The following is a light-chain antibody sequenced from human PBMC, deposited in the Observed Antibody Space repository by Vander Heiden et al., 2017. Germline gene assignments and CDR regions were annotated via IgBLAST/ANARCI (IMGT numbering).Light chain of an antibody. CDR3: QAWDSSTAV. J-gene: IGLJ2*01. CDR1: KLGDKY. CDR2: QDS. Sequence: SYELIQPPPVSVSPGQTASITCSGDKLGDKYACWYQHKPGQSPVLVIYQDSTRPSGIPERFSGSSSGNTATLTVSGTQAMDEADYYCQAWDSSTAVFGGGTKLTVL. V-gene: IGLV3-1*01.